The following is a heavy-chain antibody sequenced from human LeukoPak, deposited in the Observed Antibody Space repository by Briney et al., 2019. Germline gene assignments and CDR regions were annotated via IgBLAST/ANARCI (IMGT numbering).Heavy chain of an antibody. D-gene: IGHD3-22*01. V-gene: IGHV1-2*02. CDR1: GYTFTGYY. CDR2: INPNSGGT. Sequence: GASVKVSCKASGYTFTGYYMHWVRQAPGQGLEWMGWINPNSGGTNYALKFQGRVTMTRDTSISTAYMELSRLRSDDAAVYYCARVYHDSSGYYYWGQGTLVTVSS. J-gene: IGHJ4*02. CDR3: ARVYHDSSGYYY.